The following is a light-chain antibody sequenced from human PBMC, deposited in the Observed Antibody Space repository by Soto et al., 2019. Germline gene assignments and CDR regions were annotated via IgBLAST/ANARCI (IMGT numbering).Light chain of an antibody. V-gene: IGKV3-20*01. CDR1: QSVSSSY. CDR2: GAS. CDR3: QQYGSSPQT. J-gene: IGKJ1*01. Sequence: EIVLTQSPGTLSLSPGERATLSCRASQSVSSSYLAWYQLKPGQAPRLLLYGASSRATGIPDRFSGSGSGTDFTLIISRLEPEDFAVYYCQQYGSSPQTFGQGTKVEIK.